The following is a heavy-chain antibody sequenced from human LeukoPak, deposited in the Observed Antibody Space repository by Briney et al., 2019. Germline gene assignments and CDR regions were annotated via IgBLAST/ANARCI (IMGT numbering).Heavy chain of an antibody. Sequence: GGSLRLSCAASRFTFSSYSMNWVRQAPGKGLEWVSSISSSSSYIYYADSVKGRFTISRDNSKNTLYLQMSSLRGDDTAVYYCAKDRVAEVRGWRDFDYWGQGTLVTVSS. D-gene: IGHD3-10*01. CDR2: ISSSSSYI. CDR3: AKDRVAEVRGWRDFDY. CDR1: RFTFSSYS. J-gene: IGHJ4*02. V-gene: IGHV3-21*01.